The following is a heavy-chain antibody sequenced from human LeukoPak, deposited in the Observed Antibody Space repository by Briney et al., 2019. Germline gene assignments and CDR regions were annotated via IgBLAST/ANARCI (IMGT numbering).Heavy chain of an antibody. CDR1: GFTFSSYA. J-gene: IGHJ4*02. CDR3: ATRSTATDRHFDY. Sequence: PGGSLRLSRAASGFTFSSYAMSWVRQAPEKGLEWVSTISGSGIITSYADSVKGRFTISRDNSKNTLYLQMNSLRAEDTAAFYCATRSTATDRHFDYWGQGALVTVSS. CDR2: ISGSGIIT. V-gene: IGHV3-23*01. D-gene: IGHD4-17*01.